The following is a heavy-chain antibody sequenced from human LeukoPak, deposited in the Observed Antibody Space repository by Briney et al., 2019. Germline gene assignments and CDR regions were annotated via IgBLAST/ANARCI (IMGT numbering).Heavy chain of an antibody. CDR2: INPNSGGT. D-gene: IGHD2/OR15-2a*01. CDR1: GYTFTGYY. J-gene: IGHJ5*02. Sequence: SVKVSCKASGYTFTGYYIHWVRQAPGQGLEWMGWINPNSGGTNFAQKFQGRVTMTRDTSISTAYMELSRLRSDDTAIYYCARVNFFDNWFDPWGQGTLVTVSS. V-gene: IGHV1-2*02. CDR3: ARVNFFDNWFDP.